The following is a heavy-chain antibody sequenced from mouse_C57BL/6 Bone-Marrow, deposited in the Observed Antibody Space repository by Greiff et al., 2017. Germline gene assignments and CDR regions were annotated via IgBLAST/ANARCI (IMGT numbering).Heavy chain of an antibody. CDR3: ARQADQADFDY. V-gene: IGHV2-9-1*01. CDR1: GFSLTSSA. J-gene: IGHJ2*01. Sequence: VKLVESGPGLVAPSQSLSITCTVSGFSLTSSAISWVRQPPGKGLEWLGVLWTGGGTNYNSALTSRLSIHKDNSKSHVFLKMNSLRTDDTARDYCARQADQADFDYWGQGTTLTVSS. D-gene: IGHD3-2*02. CDR2: LWTGGGT.